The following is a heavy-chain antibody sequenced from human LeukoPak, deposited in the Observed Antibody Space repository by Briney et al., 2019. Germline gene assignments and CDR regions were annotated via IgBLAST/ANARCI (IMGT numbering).Heavy chain of an antibody. V-gene: IGHV1-24*01. J-gene: IGHJ4*02. D-gene: IGHD3-16*01. CDR2: FDPEDGET. Sequence: EASVKVSCKVSGYTLTELSMHWVRQAPGKGLEWMGGFDPEDGETIYAQKFQGRVTMTEDTSTDTAYRELSSRRFEDTAVYYCATRCLGGFIHFDYGAQEPLVTV. CDR1: GYTLTELS. CDR3: ATRCLGGFIHFDY.